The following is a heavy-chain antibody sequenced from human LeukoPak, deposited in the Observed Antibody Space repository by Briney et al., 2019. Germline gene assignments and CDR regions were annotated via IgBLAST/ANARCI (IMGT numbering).Heavy chain of an antibody. D-gene: IGHD3-3*01. CDR1: EYTFTGYY. Sequence: ASVKVSCKASEYTFTGYYMHWVRQAPGQGLEWMGRINPNSGGTNYAQKFQGRVTMTRDTSISTAYMELSRLRSDDTAVYYCARAERATYYDFWSGYYLFDYWGQGTLVTVSS. CDR3: ARAERATYYDFWSGYYLFDY. V-gene: IGHV1-2*06. CDR2: INPNSGGT. J-gene: IGHJ4*02.